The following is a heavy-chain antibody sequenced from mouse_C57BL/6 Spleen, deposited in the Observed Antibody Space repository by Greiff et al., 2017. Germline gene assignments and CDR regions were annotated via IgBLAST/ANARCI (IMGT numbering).Heavy chain of an antibody. CDR2: IRSKSNNYAT. CDR1: GFSFNTYA. Sequence: EVQRVESGGGLVQPKGSLKLSCAASGFSFNTYAMNWVRQAPGKGLEWVARIRSKSNNYATYYADSVKDRFTISRDDSESMLYLQMNNLKTEDTAMYYCVRHGGYYDYAMDYWGQGTSVTVSS. V-gene: IGHV10-1*01. J-gene: IGHJ4*01. CDR3: VRHGGYYDYAMDY. D-gene: IGHD2-3*01.